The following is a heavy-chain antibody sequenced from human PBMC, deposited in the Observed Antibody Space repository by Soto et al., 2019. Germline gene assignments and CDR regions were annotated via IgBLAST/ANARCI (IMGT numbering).Heavy chain of an antibody. D-gene: IGHD3-22*01. V-gene: IGHV1-24*01. CDR3: ATAFTPDYYDSSGYYSFDY. CDR1: GYTLTELS. Sequence: GASVKVSCKVSGYTLTELSMHWVRQAPGKGLEWMGGFDPEDGETIYAQKFQGRVTMTEDTSTDTAYMELSSLRSEDTAVYYCATAFTPDYYDSSGYYSFDYWGQGTLVTVSS. J-gene: IGHJ4*02. CDR2: FDPEDGET.